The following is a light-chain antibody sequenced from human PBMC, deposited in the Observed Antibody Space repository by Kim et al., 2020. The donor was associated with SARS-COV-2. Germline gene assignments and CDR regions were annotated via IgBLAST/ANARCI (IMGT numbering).Light chain of an antibody. Sequence: VGRTVGMSSQENSLRSHFASWYQQKPGQAPVLVIYGKNNRPSGIPDRFSGSSSVNTASLTITGAQAEDEADYYCNSRDSSGNHLVFGGGTQLTVL. V-gene: IGLV3-19*01. CDR2: GKN. J-gene: IGLJ2*01. CDR1: SLRSHF. CDR3: NSRDSSGNHLV.